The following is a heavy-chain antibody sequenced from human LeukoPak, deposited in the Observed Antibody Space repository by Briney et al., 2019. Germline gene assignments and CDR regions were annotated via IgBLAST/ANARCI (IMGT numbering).Heavy chain of an antibody. CDR1: GYTFTSYD. Sequence: ASVTVSCKASGYTFTSYDINWVRQAPGQGLEWMGWINPNSGGTNYAQKFQGRVTMTRDTSISTAYMELSRLRSDDTAVYYCARDGPTGEQAYYYYMDVWGKGTTVTISS. D-gene: IGHD7-27*01. CDR2: INPNSGGT. J-gene: IGHJ6*03. V-gene: IGHV1-2*02. CDR3: ARDGPTGEQAYYYYMDV.